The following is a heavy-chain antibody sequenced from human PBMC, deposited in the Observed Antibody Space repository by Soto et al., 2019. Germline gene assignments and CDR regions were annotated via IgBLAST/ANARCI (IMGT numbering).Heavy chain of an antibody. CDR2: IYYSGST. D-gene: IGHD1-1*01. J-gene: IGHJ5*01. Sequence: SETLSLTCTVSGGSISSGDDFWTWIRQPPGKGLEWIGYIYYSGSTYYNPSLKSRLTMSVDTSKNQFSLSLSSVTAADTAVYYFSTIVGATTEIRRSPRDSWGQGTLVTVSS. CDR3: STIVGATTEIRRSPRDS. V-gene: IGHV4-30-4*01. CDR1: GGSISSGDDF.